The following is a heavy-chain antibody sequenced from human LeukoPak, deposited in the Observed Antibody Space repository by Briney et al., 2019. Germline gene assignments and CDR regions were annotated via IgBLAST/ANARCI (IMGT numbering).Heavy chain of an antibody. CDR2: IKQDGSEK. V-gene: IGHV3-7*01. Sequence: GGFLRLSCAASGFTLSGYWMSWVGRAPGKGLEWVANIKQDGSEKYYVDSVKGRFTISRDNAKNSLYLQMNSLRAEDTAVYYCARDTAAYYDLWSGLYSPGYYYYYYMDVWGKGTTVTVSS. D-gene: IGHD3-3*01. CDR1: GFTLSGYW. CDR3: ARDTAAYYDLWSGLYSPGYYYYYYMDV. J-gene: IGHJ6*03.